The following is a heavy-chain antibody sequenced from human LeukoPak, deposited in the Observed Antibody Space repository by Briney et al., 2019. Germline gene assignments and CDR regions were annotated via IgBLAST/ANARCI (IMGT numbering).Heavy chain of an antibody. CDR2: INPNSGGT. D-gene: IGHD6-13*01. Sequence: GASVKVSCKASGYTFTGYYMHWVRQAPGQGLEWMGWINPNSGGTNYAQKFQGRVTMTRDTSISTAYMELSRLRSDDTAVYYCARDPIPLSSSWYVSPLGYFDYWGQGTLVTVSS. J-gene: IGHJ4*02. V-gene: IGHV1-2*02. CDR3: ARDPIPLSSSWYVSPLGYFDY. CDR1: GYTFTGYY.